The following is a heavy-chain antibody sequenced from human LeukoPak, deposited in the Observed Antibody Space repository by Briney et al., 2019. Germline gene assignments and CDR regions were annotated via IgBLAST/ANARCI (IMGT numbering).Heavy chain of an antibody. J-gene: IGHJ4*02. D-gene: IGHD2-15*01. CDR2: INTNTGNP. Sequence: ASVKVSCKASGYTFTSYAMNWVRQAPGQGLEWMGWINTNTGNPTYAQGFTGRFVFSLDTSVSTAYLRISSLKAEDTAVYYCARESSSGGWYYFDYWGQGTLVTVSS. CDR3: ARESSSGGWYYFDY. CDR1: GYTFTSYA. V-gene: IGHV7-4-1*02.